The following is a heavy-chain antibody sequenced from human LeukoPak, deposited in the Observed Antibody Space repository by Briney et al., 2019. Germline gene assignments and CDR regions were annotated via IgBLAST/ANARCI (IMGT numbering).Heavy chain of an antibody. CDR1: GYSFTSYW. D-gene: IGHD3-22*01. CDR3: ARHSGLYDSSGYYYGF. CDR2: IYPGDSDT. J-gene: IGHJ4*02. V-gene: IGHV5-51*01. Sequence: GESLKISCKGSGYSFTSYWIGWVRQMPGKGLEWMGIIYPGDSDTRYSPSFQGQVTISADKSISTAYLQWSSLKALDTAMYYCARHSGLYDSSGYYYGFWGQGTLVTVSS.